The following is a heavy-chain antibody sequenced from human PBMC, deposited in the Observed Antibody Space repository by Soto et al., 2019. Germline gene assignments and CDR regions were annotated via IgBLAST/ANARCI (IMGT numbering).Heavy chain of an antibody. Sequence: QVQLQESGPGLVKPSETLSLTCTVSGGSISSYYWSWIRQPPGKGLEWIGYIYYSGSTNYNPSLKSRVPISVCTSQNQFSLKLSSVTAADTDVYYCARRYGSCFDYWGQGTLVTVSS. CDR1: GGSISSYY. V-gene: IGHV4-59*08. J-gene: IGHJ4*02. CDR3: ARRYGSCFDY. D-gene: IGHD5-18*01. CDR2: IYYSGST.